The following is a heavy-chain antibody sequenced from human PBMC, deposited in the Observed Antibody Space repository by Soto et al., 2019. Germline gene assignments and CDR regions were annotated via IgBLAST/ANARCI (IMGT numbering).Heavy chain of an antibody. CDR2: IYPGDSDT. Sequence: PGEFLKISCKASEYSFTSYWIGWMRQIPGKGLEWMGVIYPGDSDTRYSPSFQGQVTISADKSISTAYLQWSSLKASDTAVYFCARHNEAVAATYWGQGTLVTVSS. V-gene: IGHV5-51*01. CDR1: EYSFTSYW. CDR3: ARHNEAVAATY. D-gene: IGHD6-19*01. J-gene: IGHJ4*02.